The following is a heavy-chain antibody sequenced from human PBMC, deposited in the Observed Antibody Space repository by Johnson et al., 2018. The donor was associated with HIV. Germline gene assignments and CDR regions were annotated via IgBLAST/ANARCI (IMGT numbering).Heavy chain of an antibody. J-gene: IGHJ3*01. Sequence: VQLVESGGGVVQPGRSLRLSCTASGFSFDDYGMSWVRQGPGKGLEWVSGINWNGGSTGYADSVKGRFTISRDNTKNSLYLQMNSLRSEDTAVYSCAFESGSYFRHAFDVWGQGTMVTVSS. CDR1: GFSFDDYG. CDR2: INWNGGST. D-gene: IGHD1-26*01. V-gene: IGHV3-20*04. CDR3: AFESGSYFRHAFDV.